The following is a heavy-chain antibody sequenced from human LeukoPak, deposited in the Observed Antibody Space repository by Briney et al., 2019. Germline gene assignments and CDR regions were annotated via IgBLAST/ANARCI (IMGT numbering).Heavy chain of an antibody. V-gene: IGHV1-69*13. J-gene: IGHJ4*02. CDR1: GGTFSSYA. Sequence: SVTVSCKASGGTFSSYAISWVRQAPGQGLEWMGGIIPIFGTANYAQKFQGRVTITADESTSTAYMELSSLRSEDTAVYYCARDKQQLDYFDYWGQGTLVTVSS. CDR2: IIPIFGTA. CDR3: ARDKQQLDYFDY. D-gene: IGHD6-13*01.